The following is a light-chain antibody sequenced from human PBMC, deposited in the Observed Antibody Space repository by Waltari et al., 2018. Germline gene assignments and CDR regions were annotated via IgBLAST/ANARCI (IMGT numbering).Light chain of an antibody. V-gene: IGLV1-51*01. CDR2: YND. CDR1: ISHIGNNF. Sequence: QSVLTQPPSVSAAPGQKVTISCSGSISHIGNNFVSWYQQLPGTAPKLLIYYNDKRPSGIPDRFSGSKSGKSATLGITGLQTGDEAEYYCGAWDSSLSAGVFGGGTKLTVL. CDR3: GAWDSSLSAGV. J-gene: IGLJ3*02.